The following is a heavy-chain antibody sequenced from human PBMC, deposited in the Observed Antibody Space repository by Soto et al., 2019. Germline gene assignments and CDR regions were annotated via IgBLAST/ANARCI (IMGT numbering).Heavy chain of an antibody. D-gene: IGHD2-15*01. J-gene: IGHJ6*01. V-gene: IGHV1-69*13. CDR1: GGTFSSYA. Sequence: GASVKVSCKASGGTFSSYAISWVRQAPGQGLEWMGGIIPIFGTANYAQKFQGRVTITADESTSTAYMELSSLRSEDTAVYYCAREFEDCSGGSCPTPLWGGMDVWGQGTTVTVSS. CDR3: AREFEDCSGGSCPTPLWGGMDV. CDR2: IIPIFGTA.